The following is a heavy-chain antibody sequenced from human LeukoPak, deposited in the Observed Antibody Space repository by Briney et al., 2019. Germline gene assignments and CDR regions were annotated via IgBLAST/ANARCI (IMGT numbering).Heavy chain of an antibody. D-gene: IGHD6-13*01. CDR1: GGSFSGYY. J-gene: IGHJ4*02. CDR3: ARGGPQLTHDY. Sequence: SETLSLTCAVYGGSFSGYYWSWIRQPPGKGLERIGEINHSGSTNYNPSLKSRVTISVDTSKNQFSLKLSSVTAADTAVYYCARGGPQLTHDYWGQGTLVTVSS. CDR2: INHSGST. V-gene: IGHV4-34*01.